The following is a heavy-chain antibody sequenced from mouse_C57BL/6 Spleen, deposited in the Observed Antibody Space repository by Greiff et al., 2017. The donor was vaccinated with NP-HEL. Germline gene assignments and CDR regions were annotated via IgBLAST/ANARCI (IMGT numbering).Heavy chain of an antibody. CDR2: IDPETGGT. CDR1: GYTFTDYE. Sequence: QVQLQQSGAELVRPGASVTLSCKASGYTFTDYEMHWVKQTPVHGLEWIGAIDPETGGTAYNQKFKGKAILTADKSSSTAYMELRSLTSEDSAVYYCTSNLGWYFDVWGTGTTVTVS. CDR3: TSNLGWYFDV. V-gene: IGHV1-15*01. J-gene: IGHJ1*03.